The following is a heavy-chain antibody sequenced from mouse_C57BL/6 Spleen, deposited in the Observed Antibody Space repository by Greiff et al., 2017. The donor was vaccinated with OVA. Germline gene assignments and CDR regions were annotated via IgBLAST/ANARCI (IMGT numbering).Heavy chain of an antibody. Sequence: QVQLQQSGAELVRPGASVTLSCKASGYTFTDYEMHWVKQTPVHGLEWIGAIDPETGGTAYNQKFKGKAILTADKSSSTAYMERRSLTSEDSAVYYCTRGEAYGSSLPHFDYWGQGTTLTVSS. CDR1: GYTFTDYE. V-gene: IGHV1-15*01. D-gene: IGHD1-1*01. CDR3: TRGEAYGSSLPHFDY. CDR2: IDPETGGT. J-gene: IGHJ2*01.